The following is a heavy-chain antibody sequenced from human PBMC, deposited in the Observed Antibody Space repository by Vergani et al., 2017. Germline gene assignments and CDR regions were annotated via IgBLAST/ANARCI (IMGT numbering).Heavy chain of an antibody. Sequence: QLQLQESGPGLVKPSATLSLTCSVSGASIRSSNYYWGWIRQPPGKGLEWIASIYYSGSAYYNPSLKSRVTISVDTSKNQFSLKLSSVTARDTAVYFCAGHSTVEWMVKLGWIDPWGQGILVTVSS. CDR1: GASIRSSNYY. J-gene: IGHJ5*02. V-gene: IGHV4-39*01. CDR3: AGHSTVEWMVKLGWIDP. D-gene: IGHD6-19*01. CDR2: IYYSGSA.